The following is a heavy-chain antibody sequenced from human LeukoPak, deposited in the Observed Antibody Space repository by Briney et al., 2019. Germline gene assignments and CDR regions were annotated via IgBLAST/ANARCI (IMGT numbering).Heavy chain of an antibody. CDR3: AKEVVGVSSSGLPVRGYFQH. CDR1: GFTFSSYG. V-gene: IGHV3-30*18. CDR2: ISYDGSNK. Sequence: GRSLRLSCAASGFTFSSYGMHWVRQAPGKGLEWVAVISYDGSNKYYADSVKGRFTISRDNSKNTLYLQMNSLRAEDTAVYYCAKEVVGVSSSGLPVRGYFQHWGQDTLVTVSS. J-gene: IGHJ1*01. D-gene: IGHD6-19*01.